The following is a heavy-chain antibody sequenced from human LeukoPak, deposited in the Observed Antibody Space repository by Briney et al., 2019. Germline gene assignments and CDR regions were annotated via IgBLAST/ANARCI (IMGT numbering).Heavy chain of an antibody. CDR1: GYTFTGYY. D-gene: IGHD3-9*01. CDR2: INPNSGGT. J-gene: IGHJ4*02. V-gene: IGHV1-2*02. CDR3: ARGGRPSYYDILTGYPADY. Sequence: GASVKVSCKASGYTFTGYYMHWVRRAPGQGLEWMGWINPNSGGTNYAQKFQGRVTMTRDTSISTAYMELSRLRSDDTAVYYCARGGRPSYYDILTGYPADYWGQGTLVTVSS.